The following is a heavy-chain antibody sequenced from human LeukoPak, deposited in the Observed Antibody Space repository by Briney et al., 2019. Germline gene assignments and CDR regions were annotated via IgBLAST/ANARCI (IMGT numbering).Heavy chain of an antibody. D-gene: IGHD3-10*01. CDR3: ARVAVRGAGGWFDP. Sequence: SETLSLTCAVYGGSFSGYYWSWIRQPAGKGLEWIGRIYTSGSTNYNPSLKSRVTMSVDTSKNQFSLKLSSVTAADTAVYYCARVAVRGAGGWFDPWGQGTLVTVSS. CDR1: GGSFSGYY. J-gene: IGHJ5*02. CDR2: IYTSGST. V-gene: IGHV4-59*10.